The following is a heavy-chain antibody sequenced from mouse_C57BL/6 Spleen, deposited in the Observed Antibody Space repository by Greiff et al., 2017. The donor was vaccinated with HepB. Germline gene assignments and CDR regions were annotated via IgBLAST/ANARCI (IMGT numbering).Heavy chain of an antibody. V-gene: IGHV5-6*02. CDR2: ISSGGSYT. Sequence: DVKLQESGGDLVKPGGSLKLSCAASGFTFSSYGMSWVRQTPDKRLEWVATISSGGSYTYYPDSVKGRFTISRDNAKNTLYLQMSSLKSEDTAMYYCARHGDGSAWFAYWGQGTLVTVSA. CDR1: GFTFSSYG. CDR3: ARHGDGSAWFAY. J-gene: IGHJ3*01. D-gene: IGHD2-3*01.